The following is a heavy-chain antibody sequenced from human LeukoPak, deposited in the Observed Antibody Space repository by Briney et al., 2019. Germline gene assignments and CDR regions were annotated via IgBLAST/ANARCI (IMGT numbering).Heavy chain of an antibody. Sequence: SETLSLTCAVYGGSFSGYYWSWIRQPPGKGLEWIGEINRSGSTNYNPSLKSRVTISVDTSKNQFSLKLSSVTAADTAVYYCARAFKEYQLLSSYYYYGMDVWGQGTTVTVSS. CDR2: INRSGST. CDR3: ARAFKEYQLLSSYYYYGMDV. J-gene: IGHJ6*02. CDR1: GGSFSGYY. D-gene: IGHD2-2*01. V-gene: IGHV4-34*01.